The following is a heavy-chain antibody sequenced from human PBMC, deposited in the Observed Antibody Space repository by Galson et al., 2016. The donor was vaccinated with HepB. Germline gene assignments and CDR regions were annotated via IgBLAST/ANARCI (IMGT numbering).Heavy chain of an antibody. CDR3: ARERNVLRYFDWDGMDV. CDR1: GYTFNNNY. J-gene: IGHJ6*02. D-gene: IGHD3-9*01. V-gene: IGHV1-46*02. Sequence: SVKVSCKASGYTFNNNYIHWVRQAPGQGLEWMGVINPSGGSTSYAQKFQGRVTMTRDTSTSTVYMEMSGLRSDDTAVFYCARERNVLRYFDWDGMDVWGQGTTVTVSS. CDR2: INPSGGST.